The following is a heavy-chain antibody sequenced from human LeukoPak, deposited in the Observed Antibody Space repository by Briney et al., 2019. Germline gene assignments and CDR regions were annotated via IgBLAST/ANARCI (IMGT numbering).Heavy chain of an antibody. Sequence: GASVKVSCKASGGTFSSYAISWVRQAPGQGLEWMGGIIPIFGTANYAQKFQGRVTITADESTSTAYMELSSLRSEDTAVYYCARSFHGQYYFDYWGQGTLVTVSS. CDR3: ARSFHGQYYFDY. V-gene: IGHV1-69*01. J-gene: IGHJ4*02. D-gene: IGHD3-16*02. CDR2: IIPIFGTA. CDR1: GGTFSSYA.